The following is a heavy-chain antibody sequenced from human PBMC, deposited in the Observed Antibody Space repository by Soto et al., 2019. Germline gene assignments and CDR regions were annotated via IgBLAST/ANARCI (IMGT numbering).Heavy chain of an antibody. J-gene: IGHJ5*02. V-gene: IGHV1-18*01. CDR3: ARESYDFWSGYPSTPSTWFDP. CDR1: GYTFTSYG. D-gene: IGHD3-3*01. CDR2: ISAYNGNT. Sequence: ASVKVSCKASGYTFTSYGISWVRQAPGQGLEWMGWISAYNGNTNYAQKLQGRVTMTTDTSTSTAYMELRSLRSDDTAVYYCARESYDFWSGYPSTPSTWFDPWGQGTLVTVSS.